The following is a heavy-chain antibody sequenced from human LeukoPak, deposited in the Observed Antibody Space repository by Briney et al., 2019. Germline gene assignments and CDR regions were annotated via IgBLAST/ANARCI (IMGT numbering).Heavy chain of an antibody. J-gene: IGHJ4*02. D-gene: IGHD2-2*01. CDR2: IYSGGST. Sequence: GGSLRLSCAASGFTVSSNYMSWVRQAPGKGLEWVSVIYSGGSTYYADSVKGRFTISRDNAKNSLFLQMNSLRAEDTAIYYCAREGHCTTTRCYEDYWGQGALATVSS. V-gene: IGHV3-53*01. CDR1: GFTVSSNY. CDR3: AREGHCTTTRCYEDY.